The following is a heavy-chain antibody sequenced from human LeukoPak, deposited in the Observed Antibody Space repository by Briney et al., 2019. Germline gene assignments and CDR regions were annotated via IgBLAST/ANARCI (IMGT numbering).Heavy chain of an antibody. V-gene: IGHV1-46*01. CDR1: GYTFTSYY. J-gene: IGHJ4*02. CDR2: INPSGGST. D-gene: IGHD1-26*01. Sequence: ASVKVSCKASGYTFTSYYMHWVRQAPGQGLEWMGIINPSGGSTSYAQKFQGRVTMTRDTSTSTVYTELSSLRSGDTAVYYCARVSGSYYPHFDYWGQGTLVTVSS. CDR3: ARVSGSYYPHFDY.